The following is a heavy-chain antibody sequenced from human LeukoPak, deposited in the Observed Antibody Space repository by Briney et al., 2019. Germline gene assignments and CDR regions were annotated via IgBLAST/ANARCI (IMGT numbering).Heavy chain of an antibody. Sequence: LGESLKISCKGSGYSFTSYWIGWVRQLPGKGLEWMGIIYPGDSDTRYSPSFQGQVTISADKSISTAYLQWSSLKASDTAMYYCASSTRPSWKDAAFDIWGQGTMVTVSS. V-gene: IGHV5-51*01. CDR3: ASSTRPSWKDAAFDI. CDR2: IYPGDSDT. J-gene: IGHJ3*02. CDR1: GYSFTSYW. D-gene: IGHD1-1*01.